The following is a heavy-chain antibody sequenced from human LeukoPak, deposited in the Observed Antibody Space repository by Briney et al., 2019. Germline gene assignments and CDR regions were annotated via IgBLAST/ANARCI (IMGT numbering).Heavy chain of an antibody. CDR2: IRSKANSYAT. V-gene: IGHV3-73*01. D-gene: IGHD3-10*01. CDR1: GFTFSGSA. J-gene: IGHJ4*02. CDR3: TRLPMDYYGSGSYWYYFDY. Sequence: GGSLKLSCAASGFTFSGSAMHWVRQASGKGLEWVGRIRSKANSYATAYAASVKGRFTISRDDSKNTAYLQMNSLKTEDTAVYYCTRLPMDYYGSGSYWYYFDYWGQGTLVTVSS.